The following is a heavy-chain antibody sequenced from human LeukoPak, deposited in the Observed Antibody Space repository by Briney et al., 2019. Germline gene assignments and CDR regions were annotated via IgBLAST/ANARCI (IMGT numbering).Heavy chain of an antibody. J-gene: IGHJ4*02. D-gene: IGHD3-10*01. CDR2: IYTSGST. CDR1: GGSISSGSYY. Sequence: SETLSLTCTVSGGSISSGSYYWSWIRQPAGKGLEWIGRIYTSGSTNYNPSLKSRVTISVDTSKNQFSLKLSSVTAADTAVYYCARQIWFGGSRPFDYWGQGTLVTVSS. CDR3: ARQIWFGGSRPFDY. V-gene: IGHV4-61*02.